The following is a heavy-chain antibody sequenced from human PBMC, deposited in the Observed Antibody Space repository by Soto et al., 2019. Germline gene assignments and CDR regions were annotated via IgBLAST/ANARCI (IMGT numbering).Heavy chain of an antibody. CDR3: ARDRGYGYSGYDLAY. CDR2: IWYDGSNK. CDR1: GFTFSSYG. J-gene: IGHJ4*02. Sequence: QVQLVESGGGVVQPGRSLRLSCAASGFTFSSYGMHWVRQAPGKGLEWVAVIWYDGSNKYYADSVKGRFTISRDNSKNTLYLQMNSLRAEGTAVYYCARDRGYGYSGYDLAYWGQGTLVTVSS. V-gene: IGHV3-33*01. D-gene: IGHD5-12*01.